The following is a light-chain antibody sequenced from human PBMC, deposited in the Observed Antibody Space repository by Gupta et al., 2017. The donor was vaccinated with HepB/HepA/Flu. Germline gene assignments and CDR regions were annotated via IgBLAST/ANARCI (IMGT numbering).Light chain of an antibody. CDR1: QSVSRY. CDR3: QQGINWPLT. J-gene: IGKJ4*01. Sequence: EIVLTQSPVTLSLSPGERATLSCRASQSVSRYLAWYQQKPGQPPSLLVFDASNRATGVPARFSGSGSGTDFTLTISSLEPEDFAVYYCQQGINWPLTFGGGTKVEIK. CDR2: DAS. V-gene: IGKV3-11*01.